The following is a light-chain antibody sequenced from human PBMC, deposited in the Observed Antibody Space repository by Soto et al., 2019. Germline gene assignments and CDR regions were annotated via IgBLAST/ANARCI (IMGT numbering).Light chain of an antibody. CDR1: HGISSY. J-gene: IGKJ5*01. Sequence: DIQLTQSPSFLSASVGDRVTITCRASHGISSYLAWYQQKPGKAPKLLIYAASTLQSGVPSRFSGSGSGTDFTLTISSLQPEDFATYYCQQFNSYPSTFGQGTRLEI. V-gene: IGKV1-9*01. CDR3: QQFNSYPST. CDR2: AAS.